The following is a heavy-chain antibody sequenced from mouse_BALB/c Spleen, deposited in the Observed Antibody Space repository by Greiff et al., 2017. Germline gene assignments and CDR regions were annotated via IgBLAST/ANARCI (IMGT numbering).Heavy chain of an antibody. Sequence: EVMLVESGGGLVKPGGSLKLSCAASGFTFSSYAMSWVLQTPEKRLEWVASISSGGSTYYPDSVKGRFTISRDNARNILYLQMSSLRSEDTAMYYCAKNWEDAMDYWGQGTSVTVSS. V-gene: IGHV5-6-5*01. J-gene: IGHJ4*01. CDR2: ISSGGST. D-gene: IGHD4-1*01. CDR1: GFTFSSYA. CDR3: AKNWEDAMDY.